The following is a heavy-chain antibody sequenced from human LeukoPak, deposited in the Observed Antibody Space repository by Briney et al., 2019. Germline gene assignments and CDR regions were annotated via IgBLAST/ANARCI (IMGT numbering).Heavy chain of an antibody. CDR3: ARVSCSGGACPFRSCFDP. Sequence: SETLSLTCTVSGCSITRGRFYWGWLRQPPGKGLEWLASVYYSGVTYFNTSRESQVTISVDTSRSQFSLKLNSVTAADTAVYYCARVSCSGGACPFRSCFDPWGQGTLVTVSS. CDR1: GCSITRGRFY. V-gene: IGHV4-39*01. J-gene: IGHJ5*02. D-gene: IGHD2-15*01. CDR2: VYYSGVT.